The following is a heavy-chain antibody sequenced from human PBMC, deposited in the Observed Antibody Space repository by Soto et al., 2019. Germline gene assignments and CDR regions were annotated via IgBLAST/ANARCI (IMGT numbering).Heavy chain of an antibody. Sequence: PGGSLRLSCAASGFTFSSYAMSWGRQAPGKGLEWVSAISGSGGSTYYADSVKGRFTISRDNSKNTLYLQMNSLRAEDTAVYYCAKDFPDSSGSGYYGMDFWGQGITVTVSS. CDR1: GFTFSSYA. CDR2: ISGSGGST. V-gene: IGHV3-23*01. J-gene: IGHJ6*02. CDR3: AKDFPDSSGSGYYGMDF. D-gene: IGHD6-19*01.